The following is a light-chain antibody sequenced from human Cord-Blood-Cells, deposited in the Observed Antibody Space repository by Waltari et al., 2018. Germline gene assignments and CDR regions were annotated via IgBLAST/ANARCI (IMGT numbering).Light chain of an antibody. J-gene: IGLJ3*02. V-gene: IGLV2-14*03. Sequence: QSALTQPASVSGCPGQSIPISCPGTSSDVGGYNYVSWYQQHPGKAPKLMIYDVSNRPSGVSNRFSGSKSGNTASLTISGLQAEDEADYYCSSYTSSSTVFGGGTKLTVL. CDR3: SSYTSSSTV. CDR1: SSDVGGYNY. CDR2: DVS.